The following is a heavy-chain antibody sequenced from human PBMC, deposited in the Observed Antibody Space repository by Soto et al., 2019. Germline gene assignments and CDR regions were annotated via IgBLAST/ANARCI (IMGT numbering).Heavy chain of an antibody. CDR3: AEEDGVVGSSSPFDP. CDR1: GFTFSTYT. Sequence: EVQVVESGGGLVKPGGSLRLSCVFSGFTFSTYTMNWVRQAPGKGLEWVSSINGRSNYVYYADSVKGRFTISRDNAKKSTVPEMNRLRAEETAIYHCAEEDGVVGSSSPFDPRGPGTLVNVSP. J-gene: IGHJ5*02. V-gene: IGHV3-21*01. CDR2: INGRSNYV. D-gene: IGHD1-26*01.